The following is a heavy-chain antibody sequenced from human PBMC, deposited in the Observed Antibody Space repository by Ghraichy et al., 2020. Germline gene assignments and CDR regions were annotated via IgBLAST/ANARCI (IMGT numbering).Heavy chain of an antibody. V-gene: IGHV3-15*01. CDR3: TTDPALGEYYDILTGRYYFDY. D-gene: IGHD3-9*01. CDR2: IKSKTDGGTT. J-gene: IGHJ4*02. CDR1: GFTFSNAW. Sequence: GGSLRLSCAASGFTFSNAWMSWVRQAPGKGLEWVGRIKSKTDGGTTDYAAPVKGRFTISRDDSKNTLYLQMNSLKTEDTAVYYCTTDPALGEYYDILTGRYYFDYWGQGTLVTVSS.